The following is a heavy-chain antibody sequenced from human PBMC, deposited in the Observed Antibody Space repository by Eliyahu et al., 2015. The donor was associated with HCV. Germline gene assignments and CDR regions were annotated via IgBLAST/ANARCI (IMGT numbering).Heavy chain of an antibody. CDR2: INHSGSS. J-gene: IGHJ6*02. D-gene: IGHD2-2*01. Sequence: XEINHSGSSNYNPSLKSRVTIXVDTSKNQFSLKLSSVTAADTAVYYCARGRRPYCSSTSCYVGHYYYYGMDVWGQGTTVTVSS. CDR3: ARGRRPYCSSTSCYVGHYYYYGMDV. V-gene: IGHV4-34*01.